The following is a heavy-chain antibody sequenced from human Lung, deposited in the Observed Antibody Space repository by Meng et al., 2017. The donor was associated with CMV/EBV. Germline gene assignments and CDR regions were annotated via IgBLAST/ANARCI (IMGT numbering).Heavy chain of an antibody. Sequence: GESLKISCAASGFTVSSNYMSWVRQAPGKGLEWVSVIYSGGSTYYADSVKGRFTISRDNSKNTLYLQMNSLRAEDTAVYYCARSIFGAPGGVWGQGPTVTVSS. J-gene: IGHJ6*02. D-gene: IGHD3-3*01. CDR3: ARSIFGAPGGV. V-gene: IGHV3-53*01. CDR2: IYSGGST. CDR1: GFTVSSNY.